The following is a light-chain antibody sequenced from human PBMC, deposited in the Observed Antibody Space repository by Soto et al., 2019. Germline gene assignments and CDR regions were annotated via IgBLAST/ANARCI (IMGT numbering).Light chain of an antibody. CDR3: AAWDASLSGYV. CDR1: SSNIGTDD. V-gene: IGLV1-47*01. CDR2: RNN. Sequence: QSALTQPPSASGTPGQRVTISCSGSSSNIGTDDVFWYLQFPGTAPKLLIYRNNQRPSGVSDRFSGSKSGTSASLAISGLRSEDAADYYCAAWDASLSGYVFGTGTKVTVL. J-gene: IGLJ1*01.